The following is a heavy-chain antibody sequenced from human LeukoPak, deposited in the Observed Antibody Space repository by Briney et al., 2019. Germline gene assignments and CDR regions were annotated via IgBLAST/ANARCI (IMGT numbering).Heavy chain of an antibody. Sequence: PSETLSLTCAVYGGSFSGYYWSWIRQPPGKGLEWIGEINHSGSTNYNPSLKSRVTISVDTSENQFSLNLSSVTAADTAVYYCARDKATAGVYWGQGTLVTVSS. CDR2: INHSGST. D-gene: IGHD6-13*01. CDR3: ARDKATAGVY. V-gene: IGHV4-34*01. CDR1: GGSFSGYY. J-gene: IGHJ4*02.